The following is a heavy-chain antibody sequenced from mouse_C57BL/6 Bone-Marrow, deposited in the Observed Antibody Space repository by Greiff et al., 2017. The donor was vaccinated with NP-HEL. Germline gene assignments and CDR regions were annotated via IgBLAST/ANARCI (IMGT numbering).Heavy chain of an antibody. J-gene: IGHJ3*01. CDR2: INPSNGGT. Sequence: EVQLQQSGPELVKPGASVKISCKASGYSFTGYYMHWVKQSPEKSLEWIGEINPSNGGTTYNQKFKAKATLTVDKSSSTAYMQLKSLTSEDSAVYYCARAGISGGFAYWGQGTLVTVSA. V-gene: IGHV1-42*01. CDR3: ARAGISGGFAY. D-gene: IGHD1-3*01. CDR1: GYSFTGYY.